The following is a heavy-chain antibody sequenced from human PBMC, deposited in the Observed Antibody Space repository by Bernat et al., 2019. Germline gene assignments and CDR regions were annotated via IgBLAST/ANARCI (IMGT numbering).Heavy chain of an antibody. J-gene: IGHJ4*02. Sequence: VQLLESGGDSVQPGGSLRLSCAASGFTFSSYAMHWVRQAPGKGLEWVAVISYDGSNKYYADSVKGRFTISRDNSKNTLYLQMNSLRAEDTAVYYCAREYYDSSAFDYWGQGTLVTVSS. D-gene: IGHD3-22*01. CDR1: GFTFSSYA. V-gene: IGHV3-30-3*01. CDR3: AREYYDSSAFDY. CDR2: ISYDGSNK.